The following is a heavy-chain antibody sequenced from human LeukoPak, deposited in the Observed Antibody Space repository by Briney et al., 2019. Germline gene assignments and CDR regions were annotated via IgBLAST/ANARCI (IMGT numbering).Heavy chain of an antibody. CDR3: ARLVRRLQRLNIGRDSDYATGYYLDS. Sequence: PGGSLMLSCAASVFTFSSYAMHWVRQAPGKGLERVPVISYDGSNRYYADSVKRRFTISRHNSKHTLYLQMKSLRDEDTAVYYCARLVRRLQRLNIGRDSDYATGYYLDSWGQGTLVTVSS. J-gene: IGHJ4*02. CDR2: ISYDGSNR. CDR1: VFTFSSYA. V-gene: IGHV3-30*04. D-gene: IGHD5-12*01.